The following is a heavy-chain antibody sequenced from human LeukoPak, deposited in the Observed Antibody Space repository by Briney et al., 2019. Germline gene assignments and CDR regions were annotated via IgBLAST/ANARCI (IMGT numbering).Heavy chain of an antibody. D-gene: IGHD2-15*01. V-gene: IGHV4-39*01. J-gene: IGHJ4*02. CDR2: IYYSGST. CDR3: ARHDQSCSGGSCYPRDYFDY. CDR1: GGSISSSSYY. Sequence: SETLSLTCTVSGGSISSSSYYWGWIRQPPGKGLEWIGSIYYSGSTYYNPSLKSRVTISVDTSKNQFPLKLSSVTAADTAVYYCARHDQSCSGGSCYPRDYFDYWGQGTLVTVSS.